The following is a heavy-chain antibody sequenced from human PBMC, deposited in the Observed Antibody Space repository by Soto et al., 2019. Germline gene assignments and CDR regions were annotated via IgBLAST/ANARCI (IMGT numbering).Heavy chain of an antibody. D-gene: IGHD2-15*01. J-gene: IGHJ4*02. V-gene: IGHV3-9*01. CDR2: ISWNGDTI. Sequence: EVQLVESGGGLVQPGRSLRLSCAASGFTFDDYAMHWVRQAPGKGLEWVSGISWNGDTIVYADSVKGRFTLSRDNAKNSLYLQMNSLRPEDTALYYYAKDHHCSGGTCYSGFDHWGQGTLVTVSS. CDR3: AKDHHCSGGTCYSGFDH. CDR1: GFTFDDYA.